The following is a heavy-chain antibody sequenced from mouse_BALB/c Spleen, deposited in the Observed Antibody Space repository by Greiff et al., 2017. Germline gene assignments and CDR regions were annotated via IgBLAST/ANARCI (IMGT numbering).Heavy chain of an antibody. CDR2: INPGSGGT. CDR3: ARSCRYYGSNYVDYFDY. V-gene: IGHV1-54*01. CDR1: GYAFTNYL. J-gene: IGHJ2*01. D-gene: IGHD1-1*01. Sequence: QVQLQQSGAELVRPGTSVKVSCKASGYAFTNYLIEWVKLRPGQGIEWIGVINPGSGGTNYNEKFKGKATLTADKSSSTAYMQLSSLTSDDSAVYYCARSCRYYGSNYVDYFDYWGQGTTLTVSA.